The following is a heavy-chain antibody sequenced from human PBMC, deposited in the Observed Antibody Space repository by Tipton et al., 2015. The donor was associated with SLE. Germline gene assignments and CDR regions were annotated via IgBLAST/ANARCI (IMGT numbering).Heavy chain of an antibody. D-gene: IGHD4-17*01. CDR2: IYYSGST. V-gene: IGHV4-59*13. J-gene: IGHJ3*02. CDR1: GGSISSYY. CDR3: ARELVGTTVTNHDAFDI. Sequence: TLSLTCTVAGGSISSYYWSWIRQPPGKGLEWIGYIYYSGSTNYNPSLKSRVTISVDTSKNQFSLKLSSVTAADTAAYYCARELVGTTVTNHDAFDIWGQGTMVTVSS.